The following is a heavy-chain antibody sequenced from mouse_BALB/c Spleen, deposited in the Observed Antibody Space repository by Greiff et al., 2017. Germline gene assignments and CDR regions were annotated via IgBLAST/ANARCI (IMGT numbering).Heavy chain of an antibody. Sequence: VQLQQSGAELVRSGASVKLSCTASGFNIKDYYMHWVKQRPEQGLEWIGWIDPENGDTEYAPKFQGKATITADTSSNTAYLQLSSLTSEDTAVYYCANGNYENYFDYWGQGTTLTVSS. D-gene: IGHD2-1*01. V-gene: IGHV14-4*02. CDR3: ANGNYENYFDY. CDR2: IDPENGDT. CDR1: GFNIKDYY. J-gene: IGHJ2*01.